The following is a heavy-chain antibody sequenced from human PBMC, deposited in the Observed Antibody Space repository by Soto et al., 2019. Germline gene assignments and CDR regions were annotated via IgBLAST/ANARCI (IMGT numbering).Heavy chain of an antibody. CDR3: ARIAMPARPRWYNWFDP. J-gene: IGHJ5*02. D-gene: IGHD2-2*01. CDR1: GYTFNDYE. V-gene: IGHV1-8*02. Sequence: QEQLVKSAAEVKKPGASVKVSCMTSGYTFNDYEINWVRQATGPGLEWIGWMNPNSGETGYAQRFQGRVTMTTSSSLSTAYLELSSLTSDDTAVYYCARIAMPARPRWYNWFDPWGQGALVTVSS. CDR2: MNPNSGET.